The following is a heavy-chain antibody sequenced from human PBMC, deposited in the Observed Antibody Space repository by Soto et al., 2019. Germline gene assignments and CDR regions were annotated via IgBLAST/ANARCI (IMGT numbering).Heavy chain of an antibody. D-gene: IGHD2-2*01. V-gene: IGHV3-23*01. CDR2: TSIGGNT. CDR3: AKDLRPGLVVTTKSGFDP. CDR1: GFPFNTYA. J-gene: IGHJ5*02. Sequence: GSLRLSCEASGFPFNTYAMTWFRQLPGMGLEWVSTTSIGGNTDFAESVRGRFSVSRDNSKNTLYLQMTNLRAEDAAIYFCAKDLRPGLVVTTKSGFDPWGQGTRVTVSS.